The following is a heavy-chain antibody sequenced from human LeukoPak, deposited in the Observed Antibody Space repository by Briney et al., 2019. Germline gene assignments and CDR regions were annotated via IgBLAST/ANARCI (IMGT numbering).Heavy chain of an antibody. CDR1: GFTFSSYW. Sequence: PGGSLRLSCAASGFTFSSYWMHWVRQAPGKGLVWVSRINSDGSSTSYADSVKGRFTISRDNAKNTLYLQMNSLRAEDTAVYYCAREPLMVRGLAAFDIWGQGTMVTVSS. J-gene: IGHJ3*02. CDR2: INSDGSST. CDR3: AREPLMVRGLAAFDI. D-gene: IGHD3-10*01. V-gene: IGHV3-74*01.